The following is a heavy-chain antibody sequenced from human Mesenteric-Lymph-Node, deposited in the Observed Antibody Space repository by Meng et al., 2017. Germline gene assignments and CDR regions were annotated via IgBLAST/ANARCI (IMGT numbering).Heavy chain of an antibody. J-gene: IGHJ4*02. D-gene: IGHD4-17*01. V-gene: IGHV1-2*02. CDR2: INPNSGGT. CDR1: GYTFTGYY. CDR3: ARESTVTTLSNFDY. Sequence: ASVKVSCKASGYTFTGYYMHWVRQAPGQGLEWMGWINPNSGGTNYAQKFQGRVTMTRDTSISTAYMELSSVTAADTAVYYCARESTVTTLSNFDYWGQGTLVTVSS.